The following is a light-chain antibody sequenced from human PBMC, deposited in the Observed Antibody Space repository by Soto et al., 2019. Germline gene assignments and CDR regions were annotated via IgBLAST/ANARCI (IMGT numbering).Light chain of an antibody. CDR3: TSYAGSNNLV. CDR1: SSEIGGYNY. V-gene: IGLV2-8*01. Sequence: QTVVTQPPSASGSPGQSVTISCTGTSSEIGGYNYVSWYQQHPGKAPKLIIYEVSKGPSGVPDRVPGSKSGNTASLTVSVLQDEAEADYYCTSYAGSNNLVFAGGTKLTVL. J-gene: IGLJ3*02. CDR2: EVS.